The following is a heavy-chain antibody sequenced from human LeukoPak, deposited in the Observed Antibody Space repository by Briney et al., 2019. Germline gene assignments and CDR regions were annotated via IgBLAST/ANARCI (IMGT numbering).Heavy chain of an antibody. V-gene: IGHV3-33*01. Sequence: GGSLRLSCAASGFTFSKYGMHWVRQAPGKGLEWVANIWNDGSNEYYADSVKGRFTISRDNSKNTLSLQMNTLRVEDTAMYYCVRDNGGLVRRIIVNPHFDYWGQGTLVTVSS. CDR1: GFTFSKYG. CDR2: IWNDGSNE. J-gene: IGHJ4*02. D-gene: IGHD3-10*01. CDR3: VRDNGGLVRRIIVNPHFDY.